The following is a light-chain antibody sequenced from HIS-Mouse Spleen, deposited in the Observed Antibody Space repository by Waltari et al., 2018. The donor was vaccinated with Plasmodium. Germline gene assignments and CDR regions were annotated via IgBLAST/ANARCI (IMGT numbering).Light chain of an antibody. V-gene: IGLV2-23*03. CDR3: CSYAGSSTFVV. CDR1: RRDVGSYNL. Sequence: QSALTQPASVSGSPGQSITISCTGTRRDVGSYNLVSWYQQHPGKAPKRMIFEGSKRASGVSNRFSGSKSGNTASLTIAGLQAEDEADYYCCSYAGSSTFVVFGGGTKLTVL. J-gene: IGLJ2*01. CDR2: EGS.